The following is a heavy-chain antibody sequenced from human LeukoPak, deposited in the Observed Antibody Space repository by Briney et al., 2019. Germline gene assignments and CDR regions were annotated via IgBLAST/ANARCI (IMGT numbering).Heavy chain of an antibody. CDR1: GFTFSSYA. V-gene: IGHV3-74*01. Sequence: PGGSLRLSCAASGFTFSSYAMHWVRQDPRKGLVWVSRINGDGRNINYADSVRGRFTISRDNAENTLYLQMNTLRVEDTAVYYCTRDLMDYDVSTGLHHYYMDVWGQGTTVTVSS. J-gene: IGHJ6*02. D-gene: IGHD3-9*01. CDR3: TRDLMDYDVSTGLHHYYMDV. CDR2: INGDGRNI.